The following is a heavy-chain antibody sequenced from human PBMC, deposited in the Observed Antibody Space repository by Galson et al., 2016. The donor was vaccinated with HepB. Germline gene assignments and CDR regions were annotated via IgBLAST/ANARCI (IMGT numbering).Heavy chain of an antibody. CDR3: AKDRTYFYKSASFHGMDV. V-gene: IGHV3-21*01. Sequence: SLRLSCAASGFSLSSDNMNWVRQAPGKGLEWVASISSSSIYIYYADSVKGRFTIPRDNAKNSLYLELNSLSAQDTAVYYCAKDRTYFYKSASFHGMDVWGQGTTVTVSS. J-gene: IGHJ6*02. D-gene: IGHD2/OR15-2a*01. CDR1: GFSLSSDN. CDR2: ISSSSIYI.